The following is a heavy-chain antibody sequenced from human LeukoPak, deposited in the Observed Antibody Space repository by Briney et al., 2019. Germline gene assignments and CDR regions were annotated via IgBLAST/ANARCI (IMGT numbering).Heavy chain of an antibody. D-gene: IGHD3-22*01. CDR2: IYYSGST. V-gene: IGHV4-39*07. CDR3: VRERANYYDSSGRPAPRGYYFDY. CDR1: GGSISSSSYY. Sequence: SETLSLTCTVSGGSISSSSYYWGWIRQPPGKGLEWIGSIYYSGSTYYNPSLKSRVTISVDTSKNQFSLKLSSVTAADTAVYYCVRERANYYDSSGRPAPRGYYFDYWGQGTLVTVSS. J-gene: IGHJ4*02.